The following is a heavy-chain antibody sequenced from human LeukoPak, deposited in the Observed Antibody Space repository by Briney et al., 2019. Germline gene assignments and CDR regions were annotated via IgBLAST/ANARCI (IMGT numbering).Heavy chain of an antibody. D-gene: IGHD2-15*01. CDR2: IYYSGST. J-gene: IGHJ3*02. V-gene: IGHV4-59*01. CDR3: ARGVALLGDAFDI. Sequence: ASETLSLTCTVSGGSISSYYWSWIRQPPGKGLEWIGYIYYSGSTNYNPSLKSRVTISVDTSKNQFSLKLSSVTAADTAVYYCARGVALLGDAFDIWGQGTMVTVSS. CDR1: GGSISSYY.